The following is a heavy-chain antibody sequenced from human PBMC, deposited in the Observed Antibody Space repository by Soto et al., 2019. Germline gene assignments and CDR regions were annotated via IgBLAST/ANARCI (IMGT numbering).Heavy chain of an antibody. J-gene: IGHJ4*02. CDR3: TRRSEYDSGGYYYAYDY. D-gene: IGHD3-22*01. V-gene: IGHV3-73*01. CDR2: IRSKANNFAT. CDR1: GFTFSDSA. Sequence: GGSMRLSCAASGFTFSDSAMHWVRQASGKGLEWLGRIRSKANNFATAYAASVKGRFTISRDDAKNTVYLQMNSLNSEDTAVYYCTRRSEYDSGGYYYAYDYWGQGTRVTVSS.